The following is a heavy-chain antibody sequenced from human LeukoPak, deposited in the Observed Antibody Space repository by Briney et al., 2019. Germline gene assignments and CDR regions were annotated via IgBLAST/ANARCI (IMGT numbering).Heavy chain of an antibody. Sequence: SVKVSCKASGGTSSSYAISWVRQAPGQGLEWMGGIIPIFGTANYAQKFQGRVTITADKSTSTAYMELSGLRSEDTAVYYCASPRGLGPYGDKVGLDYWGQGTLVTVSS. J-gene: IGHJ4*02. V-gene: IGHV1-69*06. CDR3: ASPRGLGPYGDKVGLDY. CDR2: IIPIFGTA. CDR1: GGTSSSYA. D-gene: IGHD4-17*01.